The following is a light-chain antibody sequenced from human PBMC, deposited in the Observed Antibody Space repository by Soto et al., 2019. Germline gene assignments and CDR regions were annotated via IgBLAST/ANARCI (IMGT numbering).Light chain of an antibody. Sequence: EIVMTQSPATLSVSPGERATLSCRASQSVSSNLAWYQQKPGQAPRLLSYGASTRATGIPARFSGSGSGTEFTLTISSLQSADFAVYYCQQYNNWPTFGPGTKVDIK. CDR1: QSVSSN. CDR3: QQYNNWPT. CDR2: GAS. J-gene: IGKJ3*01. V-gene: IGKV3-15*01.